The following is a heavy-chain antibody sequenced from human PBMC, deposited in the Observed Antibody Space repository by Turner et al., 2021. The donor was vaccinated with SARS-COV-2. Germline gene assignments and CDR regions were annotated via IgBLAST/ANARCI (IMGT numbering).Heavy chain of an antibody. CDR2: VGTAGDT. J-gene: IGHJ5*02. CDR1: GFTFSNYD. CDR3: ARAKFRGLISWFDP. Sequence: EVQLVESGGGLVQPGGSLSVSGAASGFTFSNYDMHWVRQATGKGREWVSAVGTAGDTYYPGSVKGRFTISRENGKNSLYLQMNSLRAGDTAVYYCARAKFRGLISWFDPWGQGTLVTVSS. V-gene: IGHV3-13*04. D-gene: IGHD3-10*01.